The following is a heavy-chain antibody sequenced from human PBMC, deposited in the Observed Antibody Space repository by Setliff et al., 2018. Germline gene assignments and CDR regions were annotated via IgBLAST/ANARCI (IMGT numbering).Heavy chain of an antibody. Sequence: SETLSLTCSLSGVTIGGNNYYYWAWIRQPPGKGLEWIGTISYSGGVFYNPSLKSRVAISADTSRIQFSLKLRSVTAADTAVYYCARPHGGDYAFDIWGQGRMVTVSS. CDR3: ARPHGGDYAFDI. CDR1: GVTIGGNNYYY. V-gene: IGHV4-39*07. J-gene: IGHJ3*02. D-gene: IGHD3-16*01. CDR2: ISYSGGV.